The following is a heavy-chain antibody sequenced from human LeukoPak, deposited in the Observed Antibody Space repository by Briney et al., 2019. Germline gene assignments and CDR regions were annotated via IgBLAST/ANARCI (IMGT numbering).Heavy chain of an antibody. CDR3: ARSYGDEEFDY. CDR1: GASISTGSSY. D-gene: IGHD4-17*01. CDR2: IHNSGST. J-gene: IGHJ4*02. Sequence: PSETLSLTCTVSGASISTGSSYWSWIRQPAGEGLEWIGRIHNSGSTNYNPSLNSRVTISVDTSKNQFSLKLSSVTAADTAVYYCARSYGDEEFDYWGQGTLVTVSS. V-gene: IGHV4-61*02.